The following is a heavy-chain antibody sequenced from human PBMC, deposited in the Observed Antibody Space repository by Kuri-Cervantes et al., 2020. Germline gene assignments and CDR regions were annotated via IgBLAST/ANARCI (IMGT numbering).Heavy chain of an antibody. CDR1: GFTFSSYA. J-gene: IGHJ4*02. D-gene: IGHD3-10*01. Sequence: GESLKISCAASGFTFSSYAMHWVRQAPGKGLEWVAVISYDGSNKYYADSVKGRFTISRDNSKNTLYLQMNSLRAEDTVVYYCARGDYYGSGSYYTPLDYWGQGTLVTVSS. CDR3: ARGDYYGSGSYYTPLDY. V-gene: IGHV3-30-3*01. CDR2: ISYDGSNK.